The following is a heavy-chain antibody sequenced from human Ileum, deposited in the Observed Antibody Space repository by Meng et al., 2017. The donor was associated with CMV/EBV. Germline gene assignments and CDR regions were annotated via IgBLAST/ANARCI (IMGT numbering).Heavy chain of an antibody. CDR2: ISIDGAST. CDR1: GLRFRTDA. D-gene: IGHD6-6*01. CDR3: ARALVSASGY. Sequence: YSAASGLRFRTDAMFWVRQAPGKGLEYVSTISIDGASTYYADSVKGRFTISRDNSKDTLYLQMGSLRADDTAVYYCARALVSASGYWGQGTLVTVSS. V-gene: IGHV3-64*02. J-gene: IGHJ4*02.